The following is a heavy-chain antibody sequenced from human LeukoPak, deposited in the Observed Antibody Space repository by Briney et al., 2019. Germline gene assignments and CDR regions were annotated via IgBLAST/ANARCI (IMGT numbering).Heavy chain of an antibody. CDR3: ARATIFGVVITARWFDP. D-gene: IGHD3-3*01. V-gene: IGHV4-34*01. CDR2: INHSGST. J-gene: IGHJ5*02. Sequence: PSETLSLTCTVSGGSISGYYWSWIRQPPGKGLEWIGEINHSGSTNYNPSLKSRVTISVDTSKNQFSLKLSSVTAADTAVYYCARATIFGVVITARWFDPWGQGTLVTVSS. CDR1: GGSISGYY.